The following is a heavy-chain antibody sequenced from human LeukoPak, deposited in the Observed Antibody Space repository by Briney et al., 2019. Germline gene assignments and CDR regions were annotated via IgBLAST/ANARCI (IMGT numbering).Heavy chain of an antibody. CDR2: IYYSGST. J-gene: IGHJ5*02. Sequence: SETLSLTCTVSGGSISSSSYYWGWIRQPPGKGLDWIGSIYYSGSTYYNPSLKSRVTISVDTSKNQFSLKLSSVTAADTAVYYCARMGGIMITFGGVIVKSWFDPWGQGTLVTVSS. D-gene: IGHD3-16*02. V-gene: IGHV4-39*01. CDR3: ARMGGIMITFGGVIVKSWFDP. CDR1: GGSISSSSYY.